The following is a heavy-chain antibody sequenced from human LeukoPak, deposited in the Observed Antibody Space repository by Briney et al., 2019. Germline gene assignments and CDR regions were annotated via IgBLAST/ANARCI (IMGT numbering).Heavy chain of an antibody. D-gene: IGHD7-27*01. CDR1: SDSTAGYY. J-gene: IGHJ5*02. V-gene: IGHV4-59*12. Sequence: SETLSLTCSVSSDSTAGYYWGWIRQSPGRAPEWLAYVYRSGQSDYNSSLRGRVTVSLDRSKTQVSLSLRSLTAADTAVYYCARGTGARSSGFDPWGQGTLVTVSA. CDR3: ARGTGARSSGFDP. CDR2: VYRSGQS.